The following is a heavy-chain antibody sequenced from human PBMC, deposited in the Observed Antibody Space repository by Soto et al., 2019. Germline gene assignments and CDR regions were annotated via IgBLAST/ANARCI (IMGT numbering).Heavy chain of an antibody. J-gene: IGHJ6*02. V-gene: IGHV1-69*13. CDR2: IIPIFGTA. CDR1: AGTFSSYA. CDR3: ASTYSSSWYYYYGMDV. Sequence: SLKVSCKASAGTFSSYAISWVRQAPGQGLEWMGGIIPIFGTANYAQKFQGRVTITADESTSTAYMELSSLRSEDTAVYYCASTYSSSWYYYYGMDVWGQGTTVTVS. D-gene: IGHD6-13*01.